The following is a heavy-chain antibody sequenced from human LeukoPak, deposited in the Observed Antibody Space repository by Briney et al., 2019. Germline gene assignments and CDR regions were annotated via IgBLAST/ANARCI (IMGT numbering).Heavy chain of an antibody. Sequence: PGGSLRLSCAASGFTFSSYAMSWDRQAPGKGLEWVSAISGSGGSTYYADSVKGRFTISRDNSKNTLYLQMNSLRAEDTAVYYCAKDTTPDDYYGSGPIDYWGQGTLVTVSS. D-gene: IGHD3-10*01. CDR2: ISGSGGST. CDR3: AKDTTPDDYYGSGPIDY. CDR1: GFTFSSYA. V-gene: IGHV3-23*01. J-gene: IGHJ4*02.